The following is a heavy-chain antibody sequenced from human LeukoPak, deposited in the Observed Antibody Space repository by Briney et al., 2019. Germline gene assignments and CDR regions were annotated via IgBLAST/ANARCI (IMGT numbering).Heavy chain of an antibody. CDR1: GYTFTGYY. J-gene: IGHJ5*02. CDR3: ARALRSSGWYRP. Sequence: ASVKVSCKASGYTFTGYYMHWVRQAPGQGLEWMGWINPNSGGKNYAQKFQGRVTMTRDTSISTAYMELSRLRSDDTAVYYCARALRSSGWYRPWGQGTLVTVSS. D-gene: IGHD6-19*01. V-gene: IGHV1-2*02. CDR2: INPNSGGK.